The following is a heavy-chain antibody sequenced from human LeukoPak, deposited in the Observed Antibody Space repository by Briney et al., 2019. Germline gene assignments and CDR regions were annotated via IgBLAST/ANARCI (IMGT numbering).Heavy chain of an antibody. Sequence: PGGSLRLSCAASGFTFSSYAMSWVRQAPGKGLEGVSAISGSGGSTYYADSVKGRFTISRDNSKNTLYLQMNSLRAEDTAVYYCAKDQLDLPYYYYYGMDVWGQGTTVTVSS. CDR3: AKDQLDLPYYYYYGMDV. D-gene: IGHD6-13*01. J-gene: IGHJ6*02. CDR1: GFTFSSYA. V-gene: IGHV3-23*01. CDR2: ISGSGGST.